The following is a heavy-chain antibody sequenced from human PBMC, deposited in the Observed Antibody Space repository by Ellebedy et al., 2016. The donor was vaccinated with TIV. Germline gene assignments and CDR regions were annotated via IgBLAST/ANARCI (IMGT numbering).Heavy chain of an antibody. J-gene: IGHJ3*02. V-gene: IGHV4-59*01. CDR3: ATSYDSSGYYDDDAFDI. D-gene: IGHD3-22*01. Sequence: MPSETLSLTCTVSGGSIRTYYWTWIRQPPGKGLEWIGHIYYRGITKYNPSLKSRVTMSVDTSKKQFSLNLSSVTAADTAVYYCATSYDSSGYYDDDAFDIWGQGTMVTVSS. CDR2: IYYRGIT. CDR1: GGSIRTYY.